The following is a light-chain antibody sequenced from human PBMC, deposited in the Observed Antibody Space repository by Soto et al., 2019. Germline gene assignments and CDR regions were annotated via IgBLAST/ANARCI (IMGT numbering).Light chain of an antibody. CDR1: QTVGTS. V-gene: IGKV3-15*01. CDR2: VAS. Sequence: EIVLTQSPATLSVSPGERATLTCRASQTVGTSLAWYQQKPGQAPRLLIYVASTSATGVPSRFSGSGSGTEFTPTISSLHSEDFAVYYCQQNTAWPLTFGGGTKVEIK. CDR3: QQNTAWPLT. J-gene: IGKJ4*01.